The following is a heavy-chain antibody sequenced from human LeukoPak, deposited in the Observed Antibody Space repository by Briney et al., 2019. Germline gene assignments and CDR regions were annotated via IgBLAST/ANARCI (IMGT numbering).Heavy chain of an antibody. CDR2: IYHSGST. V-gene: IGHV4-30-2*01. CDR3: ARGTIFGVVFWFDP. Sequence: SETLSLTCAVSGGSISSGGYSWSWIRQPPGKGLEWIGYIYHSGSTYYNPSLKSRVTISVDRSKNQFSLKLSSVTAADTAVYYCARGTIFGVVFWFDPWGQGTLVTVSS. CDR1: GGSISSGGYS. D-gene: IGHD3-3*01. J-gene: IGHJ5*02.